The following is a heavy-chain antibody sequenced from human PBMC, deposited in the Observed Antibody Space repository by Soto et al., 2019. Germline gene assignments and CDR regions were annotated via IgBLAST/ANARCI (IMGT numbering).Heavy chain of an antibody. CDR3: ARGPDYDFWNGNYYYSHAMDV. V-gene: IGHV4-34*01. J-gene: IGHJ6*02. CDR2: INHSGNS. CDR1: GGSFSGYY. D-gene: IGHD3-3*01. Sequence: SETLSLTCAVYGGSFSGYYWTWIRQPPGKGLEWIGEINHSGNSNYNPSLKSRVTISVDTSKNQVSLKVTSVTAADTAVYYCARGPDYDFWNGNYYYSHAMDVWGQGTTVTVSS.